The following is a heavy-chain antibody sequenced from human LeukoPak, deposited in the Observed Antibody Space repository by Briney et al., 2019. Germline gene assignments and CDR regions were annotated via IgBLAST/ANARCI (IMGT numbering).Heavy chain of an antibody. D-gene: IGHD3-10*01. Sequence: SETLSLTCAVSGGSISSSNWWSWVHQPPGKGLEWIGEIYHSGSTNYNPSLKSRVTISVDKSKNQFSLKLSSVTAADTAVYYCARKPTELWFGELASTYYFDYWGQGTLVTVSS. CDR2: IYHSGST. CDR1: GGSISSSNW. J-gene: IGHJ4*02. CDR3: ARKPTELWFGELASTYYFDY. V-gene: IGHV4-4*02.